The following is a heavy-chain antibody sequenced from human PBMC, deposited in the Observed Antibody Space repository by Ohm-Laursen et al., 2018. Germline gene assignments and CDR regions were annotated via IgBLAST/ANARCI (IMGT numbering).Heavy chain of an antibody. CDR1: GFTFSSYW. Sequence: SLRLSCSASGFTFSSYWMHWVRQAPGRGLVWVSRINSDGSSTTYADSVKGRFIISRDNAKNTLYLQMNSLRAEDTAVYYCARDLESIAAGDNYWGQGTLVTVSS. D-gene: IGHD6-13*01. CDR3: ARDLESIAAGDNY. V-gene: IGHV3-74*01. J-gene: IGHJ4*02. CDR2: INSDGSST.